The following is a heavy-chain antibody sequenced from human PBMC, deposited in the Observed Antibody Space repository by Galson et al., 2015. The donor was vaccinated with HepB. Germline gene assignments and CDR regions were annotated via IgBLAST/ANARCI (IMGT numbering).Heavy chain of an antibody. CDR1: GGSFNTYG. Sequence: SVKVSCKASGGSFNTYGIAWVRQAPGQGLEWMGGILPIFRTANYAQKFQGRVTISADDSTSTAYMELSSLRSEDTAIYYCARDSGSYGSNWFDPWGQGTLVTVSS. CDR2: ILPIFRTA. V-gene: IGHV1-69*13. J-gene: IGHJ5*02. D-gene: IGHD1-26*01. CDR3: ARDSGSYGSNWFDP.